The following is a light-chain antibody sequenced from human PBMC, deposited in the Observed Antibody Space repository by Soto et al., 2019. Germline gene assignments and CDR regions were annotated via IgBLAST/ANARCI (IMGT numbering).Light chain of an antibody. J-gene: IGLJ3*02. Sequence: QAVLTQPPSVSAAPGQKVTISCSGSSSNIGNNYVSWYQQVPGAAPKLLIYDDHKRPSGIPDRFSASKSGTTATLDITGLQTGDEADYYCGTWESSLSAGMFGGGTKLTVL. CDR1: SSNIGNNY. CDR2: DDH. V-gene: IGLV1-51*01. CDR3: GTWESSLSAGM.